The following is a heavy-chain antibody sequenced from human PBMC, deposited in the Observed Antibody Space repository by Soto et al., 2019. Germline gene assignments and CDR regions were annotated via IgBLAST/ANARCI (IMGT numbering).Heavy chain of an antibody. D-gene: IGHD3-3*01. J-gene: IGHJ3*02. CDR3: ARVRIPYYDFCSGYYVDDAFDI. CDR1: GFTFSRYS. CDR2: ISSSSSYI. V-gene: IGHV3-21*01. Sequence: GGSLRLSCATFGFTFSRYSMNWARQAPGKGLERDSSISSSSSYIYYADSVKGRFTISRDNAKNSLYLQMNSLRAEDTAVYCCARVRIPYYDFCSGYYVDDAFDIRGQGTMVTVSS.